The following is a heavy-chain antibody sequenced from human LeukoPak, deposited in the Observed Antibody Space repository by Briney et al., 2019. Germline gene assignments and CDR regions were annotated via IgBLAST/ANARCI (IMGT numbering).Heavy chain of an antibody. V-gene: IGHV1-8*01. CDR1: GYTFTNYE. CDR3: ARTSLYATNHDAFDI. J-gene: IGHJ3*02. Sequence: GASVKVSCKASGYTFTNYEINWVRQATGQGLEWMRWMNPNSGNTAYAQKFQGRVAMTRTTSTSTAYMQLSSLTSEDTAVYYCARTSLYATNHDAFDIWGQGTMVTVSS. D-gene: IGHD2-8*01. CDR2: MNPNSGNT.